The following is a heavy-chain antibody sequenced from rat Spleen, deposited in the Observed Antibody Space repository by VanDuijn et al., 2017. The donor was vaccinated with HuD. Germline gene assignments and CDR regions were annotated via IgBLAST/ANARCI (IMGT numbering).Heavy chain of an antibody. CDR3: ARPQVQWYWYFDF. Sequence: EVQLQESGPGLVKPSQSLSLTCSVTGYSITSNYWGWIRKFPGNKMEWMGYINSAGSTNYNPSLKSQISISRDTSKNQFFLQLTSVTTEDTATYYCARPQVQWYWYFDFWGPGTMVTVSS. D-gene: IGHD1-1*01. J-gene: IGHJ1*01. CDR1: GYSITSNY. CDR2: INSAGST. V-gene: IGHV3-3*01.